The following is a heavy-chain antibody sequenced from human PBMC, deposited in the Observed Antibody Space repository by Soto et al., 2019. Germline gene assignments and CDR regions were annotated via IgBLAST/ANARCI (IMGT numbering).Heavy chain of an antibody. D-gene: IGHD1-7*01. CDR2: IYWDNDK. CDR3: AHRLEGNDWNSGNFDY. J-gene: IGHJ4*02. CDR1: GFSLSTSGVG. V-gene: IGHV2-5*02. Sequence: QITLKESGPTLVQPTQTLTLTCTFSGFSLSTSGVGVGWIRQTPGGALEWLALIYWDNDKRYSPSLRSRLTITKDTSKNHVVLTMTNLETVDTGTYYCAHRLEGNDWNSGNFDYWGQGTLVTVSS.